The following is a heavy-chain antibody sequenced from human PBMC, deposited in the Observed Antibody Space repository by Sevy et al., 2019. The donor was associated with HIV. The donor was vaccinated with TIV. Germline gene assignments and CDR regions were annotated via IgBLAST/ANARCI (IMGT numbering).Heavy chain of an antibody. CDR3: AKEWTQLSDWYGELDY. V-gene: IGHV3-23*01. CDR2: ISISGIKT. CDR1: GFTFSNYD. Sequence: GGSLRLSCAASGFTFSNYDMSWVRQAPGKGLEWVSSISISGIKTYYADSVKGRFTISRDNSKNTLYLQMNSLRADDTAVYYCAKEWTQLSDWYGELDYWGQGSLVTVSS. D-gene: IGHD6-19*01. J-gene: IGHJ4*02.